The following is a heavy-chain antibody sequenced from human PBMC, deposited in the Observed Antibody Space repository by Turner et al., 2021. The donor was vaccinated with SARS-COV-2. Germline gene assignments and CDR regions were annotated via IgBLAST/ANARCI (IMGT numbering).Heavy chain of an antibody. Sequence: EVQLVESGGGLVQPGGSVRLSCAASGFTFSSYWLPWVRQAPGKGLVWVSRINSDGSSTSYADSVKGRFTISRDNAKNTLYLQMNSLRAEDTAVYYCARDHIGVYYAMDVWGQGTTVTVSS. V-gene: IGHV3-74*01. D-gene: IGHD3-10*01. CDR1: GFTFSSYW. CDR3: ARDHIGVYYAMDV. CDR2: INSDGSST. J-gene: IGHJ6*02.